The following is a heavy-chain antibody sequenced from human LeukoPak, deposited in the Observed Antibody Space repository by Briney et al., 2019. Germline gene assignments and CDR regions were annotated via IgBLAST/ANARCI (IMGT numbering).Heavy chain of an antibody. J-gene: IGHJ4*02. CDR1: GFTFNRCW. CDR3: ARSYCSGGSCYQFDY. V-gene: IGHV3-7*01. Sequence: GGSLRLSCVVSGFTFNRCWMNWVRQAPGKGLEWVAHINPDGRDTYYVDSVKGRFTISRDNAKNSLYLQMNSLRAEDTAVYYCARSYCSGGSCYQFDYWGQGTLVTVSS. D-gene: IGHD2-15*01. CDR2: INPDGRDT.